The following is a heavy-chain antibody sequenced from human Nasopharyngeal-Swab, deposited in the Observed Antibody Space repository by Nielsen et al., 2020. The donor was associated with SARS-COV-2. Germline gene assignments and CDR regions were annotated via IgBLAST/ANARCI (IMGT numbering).Heavy chain of an antibody. D-gene: IGHD2-15*01. CDR2: TYYRSKWYN. CDR1: GDSVSSNSAA. Sequence: SQTLSPTCAISGDSVSSNSAAWNWIRQSPSRGLEWLGRTYYRSKWYNDYAVSVKSRITINPDTSKNQFSLQLNSVTPEDTAVYYCVREGRYCSGGSCKDYYYYYMDVWGKGTTVTVSS. CDR3: VREGRYCSGGSCKDYYYYYMDV. J-gene: IGHJ6*03. V-gene: IGHV6-1*01.